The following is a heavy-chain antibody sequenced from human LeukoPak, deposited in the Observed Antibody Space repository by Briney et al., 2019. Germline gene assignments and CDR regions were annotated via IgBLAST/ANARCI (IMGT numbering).Heavy chain of an antibody. V-gene: IGHV3-30*02. CDR3: AKGSDDSSGYYED. D-gene: IGHD3-22*01. CDR2: IRYDGSNK. CDR1: GFTFSSYG. Sequence: GGSLRLSCAASGFTFSSYGMHWVRQAPGKGLEWVAFIRYDGSNKYYADSVKGRFTISRDNSKNTLYLQMNSLRAEDTAVYYCAKGSDDSSGYYEDWGQGTLVTVSS. J-gene: IGHJ4*02.